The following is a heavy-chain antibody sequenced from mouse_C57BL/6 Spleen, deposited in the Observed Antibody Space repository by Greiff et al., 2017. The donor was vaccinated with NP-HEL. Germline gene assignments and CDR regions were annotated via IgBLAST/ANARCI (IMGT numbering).Heavy chain of an antibody. CDR3: ARGDDGYSDY. CDR1: GYAFTNYL. Sequence: VQLQQSGAELVRPGTSVKVSCKASGYAFTNYLIEWVKQRPGQGLEWVGVIYPGSGGTNYNEKFQGKATLTADKSSSTAYMQLSSLTSEDSAVYFCARGDDGYSDYWGQGTTLTVSS. J-gene: IGHJ2*01. D-gene: IGHD2-3*01. CDR2: IYPGSGGT. V-gene: IGHV1-54*01.